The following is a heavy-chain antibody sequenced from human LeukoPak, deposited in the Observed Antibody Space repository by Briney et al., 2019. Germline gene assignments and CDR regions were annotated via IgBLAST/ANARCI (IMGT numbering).Heavy chain of an antibody. V-gene: IGHV3-33*01. CDR1: GFTFSAYG. Sequence: GGSLRLSCAASGFTFSAYGMHWVRQAPGKGLEWVAVIWFDGSNKYYADSVKGRFTISRDNPKNTLYLQMNSLRAEDTAVYYCARDHQLGAPMEDVWGQGTMVTVSS. CDR3: ARDHQLGAPMEDV. D-gene: IGHD6-6*01. CDR2: IWFDGSNK. J-gene: IGHJ3*01.